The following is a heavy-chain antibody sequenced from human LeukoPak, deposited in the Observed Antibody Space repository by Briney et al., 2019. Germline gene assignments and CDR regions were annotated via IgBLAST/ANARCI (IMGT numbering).Heavy chain of an antibody. D-gene: IGHD6-6*01. CDR1: GGTFSSYA. Sequence: SVKVSCKASGGTFSSYAISWVRQAPGQGLEWMGGIITIFGTANYAQKFQGRVTITTDESTSTAYMELSSLRSEDTAVYYCARSSIAARHSFDYWGQGTLVTVSS. V-gene: IGHV1-69*05. CDR3: ARSSIAARHSFDY. J-gene: IGHJ4*02. CDR2: IITIFGTA.